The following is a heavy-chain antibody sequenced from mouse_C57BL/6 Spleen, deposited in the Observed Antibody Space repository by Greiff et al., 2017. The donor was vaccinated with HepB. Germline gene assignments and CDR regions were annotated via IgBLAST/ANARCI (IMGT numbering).Heavy chain of an antibody. CDR2: ISDGGSYT. CDR1: GFTFSSYA. Sequence: EVQRVESGGGLVKPGGSLKLSCAASGFTFSSYAMSWVRQTPEKRLEWVATISDGGSYTYYPDNVKGRFTISRDNAKNNLYLQMSHLKSEDTAMYYCARGIPRGYWGQGTSVTVSS. V-gene: IGHV5-4*01. CDR3: ARGIPRGY. J-gene: IGHJ4*01.